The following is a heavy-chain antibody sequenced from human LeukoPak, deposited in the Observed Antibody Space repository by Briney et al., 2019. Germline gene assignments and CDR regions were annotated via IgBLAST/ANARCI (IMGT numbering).Heavy chain of an antibody. CDR1: GYSISSGHY. D-gene: IGHD2-2*01. CDR2: MYKSGST. J-gene: IGHJ4*02. CDR3: ARHVYGRHQLQAYHFDY. Sequence: AAETLSLTCDVSGYSISSGHYWGWIRPSPGKGLEWIASMYKSGSTYFKSSLKSRVTISLDTPKNQFSLTLNSVTAADTAVYYCARHVYGRHQLQAYHFDYWGQGSLVTVSS. V-gene: IGHV4-38-2*01.